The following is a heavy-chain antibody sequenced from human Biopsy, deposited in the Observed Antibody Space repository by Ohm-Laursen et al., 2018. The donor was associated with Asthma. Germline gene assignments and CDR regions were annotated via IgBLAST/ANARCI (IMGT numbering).Heavy chain of an antibody. D-gene: IGHD1-26*01. Sequence: SLRLSCVASGFTFDDYAMHWVRQAPGKGLEWVSGISWSSGRIGYADSVKGRFTISRDNAKNSLYLQMNSLRAEDTALYYCAKGEWELLEANFDYWGQGTLVTVSS. CDR3: AKGEWELLEANFDY. J-gene: IGHJ4*02. V-gene: IGHV3-9*01. CDR1: GFTFDDYA. CDR2: ISWSSGRI.